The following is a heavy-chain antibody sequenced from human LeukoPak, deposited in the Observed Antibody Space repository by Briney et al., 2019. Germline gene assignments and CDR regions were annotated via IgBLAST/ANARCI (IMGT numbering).Heavy chain of an antibody. Sequence: PGGSLRLSCAASGFTFDDYAMHWVRQAPGKGLEWVSGISWNSGSIGYADSLKGRFTISRDNAKNSLYLQMNSLRAEDTAVYYCARGTMFPYYFDYWGQETLVTVSS. CDR1: GFTFDDYA. CDR2: ISWNSGSI. D-gene: IGHD3-10*02. V-gene: IGHV3-9*01. J-gene: IGHJ4*02. CDR3: ARGTMFPYYFDY.